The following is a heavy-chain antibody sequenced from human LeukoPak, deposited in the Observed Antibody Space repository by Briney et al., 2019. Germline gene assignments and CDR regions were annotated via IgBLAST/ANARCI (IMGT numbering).Heavy chain of an antibody. CDR2: ISGSGGST. D-gene: IGHD1-26*01. CDR1: GFTFSSYG. Sequence: GGTLRLSCAASGFTFSSYGMSWVRQAPGKGLEWVSAISGSGGSTYYADSVKGRFTISGDNSKNTLYLQMNSLRAEDTSVYYCARSPGILGTNYFDYWGQGTLVTVSS. J-gene: IGHJ4*02. CDR3: ARSPGILGTNYFDY. V-gene: IGHV3-23*01.